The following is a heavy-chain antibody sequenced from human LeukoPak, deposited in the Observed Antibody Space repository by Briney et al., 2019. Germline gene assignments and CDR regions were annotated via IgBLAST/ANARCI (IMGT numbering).Heavy chain of an antibody. CDR2: ISGSDGST. Sequence: GGSLRLSCAASGFTFSNYAMSWVRQAPGKGLEWVSAISGSDGSTYYADSVKGRFTISRDNSKNTLYLQMNSLRAEDTAVYYSAKDLFRGRSYPIARNYYYMDVWAKGTTVTVSS. J-gene: IGHJ6*03. CDR1: GFTFSNYA. D-gene: IGHD2-21*01. V-gene: IGHV3-23*01. CDR3: AKDLFRGRSYPIARNYYYMDV.